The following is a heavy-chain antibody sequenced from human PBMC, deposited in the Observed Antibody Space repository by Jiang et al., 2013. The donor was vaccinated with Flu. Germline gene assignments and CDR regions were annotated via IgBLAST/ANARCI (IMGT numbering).Heavy chain of an antibody. Sequence: GPGLVKPSETLSLTCTVSGGSISSSSYYWGWIRQPPGKGLEWIGSIYYSGSTYYNPSLKSRVTISVDTSKNQFSLKLSSVTAADTAVYYCARIYGDYVPEYFSTGARAPWSPSP. D-gene: IGHD4-17*01. CDR1: GGSISSSSYY. CDR3: ARIYGDYVPEYFST. V-gene: IGHV4-39*01. CDR2: IYYSGST. J-gene: IGHJ1*01.